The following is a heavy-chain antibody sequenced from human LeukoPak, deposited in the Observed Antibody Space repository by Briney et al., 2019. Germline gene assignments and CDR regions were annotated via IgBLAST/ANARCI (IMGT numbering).Heavy chain of an antibody. CDR3: AELGITMIGGV. D-gene: IGHD3-10*02. CDR1: GFTFSSYE. Sequence: GGSLRLSCAASGFTFSSYEMNWVRQAPGKGLEGVSYISSSGGTIYYADPVKGRFTISRDTAKNSLYLQMNSLRAEDTAVYYCAELGITMIGGVWGKGTTVTISS. J-gene: IGHJ6*04. CDR2: ISSSGGTI. V-gene: IGHV3-48*03.